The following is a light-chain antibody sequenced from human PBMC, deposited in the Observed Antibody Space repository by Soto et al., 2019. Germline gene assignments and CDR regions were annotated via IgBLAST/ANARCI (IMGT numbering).Light chain of an antibody. CDR3: QQSSTTSWT. Sequence: DIQMTQSPSSLSASVRDRVTITCRASQNISNFLNWYQQKPGTAPKLLIYAMSDLQTGVPSRFIGSGSGTEFSLTISSLQPDDFATYYCQQSSTTSWTFGQGTRVEVK. CDR2: AMS. V-gene: IGKV1-39*01. J-gene: IGKJ1*01. CDR1: QNISNF.